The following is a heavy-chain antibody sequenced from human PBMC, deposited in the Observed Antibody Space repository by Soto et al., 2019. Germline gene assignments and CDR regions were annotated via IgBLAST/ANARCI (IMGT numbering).Heavy chain of an antibody. CDR1: GGSISSYY. CDR3: ARQQWLVLNAFDI. CDR2: IYYGGST. Sequence: PSETLSLTCTVSGGSISSYYWSWIRQPPGKGLEWIGYIYYGGSTNYNPSLKSRVTISVDTSKNQFSLKLSSVTAADTAVYYCARQQWLVLNAFDIWGQGTMVT. J-gene: IGHJ3*02. D-gene: IGHD6-19*01. V-gene: IGHV4-59*01.